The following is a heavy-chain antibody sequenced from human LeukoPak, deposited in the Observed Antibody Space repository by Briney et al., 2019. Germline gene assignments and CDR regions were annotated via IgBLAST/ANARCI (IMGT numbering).Heavy chain of an antibody. V-gene: IGHV1-18*01. CDR3: ARDDALVATGSFDY. CDR1: GYTFTSYG. D-gene: IGHD5-12*01. Sequence: ASVKVSCKASGYTFTSYGINWVRQAHGQGLEWMGWISAYNGNTNYEQKLQGRVTMTTDTSTSTAYMELRSLRSDDTAVYYCARDDALVATGSFDYWGQGTLVTVSS. CDR2: ISAYNGNT. J-gene: IGHJ4*02.